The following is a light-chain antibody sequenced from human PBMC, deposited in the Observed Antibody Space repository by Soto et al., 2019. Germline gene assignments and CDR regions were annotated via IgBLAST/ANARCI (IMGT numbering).Light chain of an antibody. CDR2: NAS. CDR3: QQYNNWPYT. Sequence: EIVMTQSPATLSVSPGERATLSCRASQSVSSNLAWYQQKPGQAPRLLIYNASTRATGIPARFRGSGSGTEFTLTISSLQSEDFAIYYCQQYNNWPYTFGQGTTLEIK. J-gene: IGKJ2*01. CDR1: QSVSSN. V-gene: IGKV3-15*01.